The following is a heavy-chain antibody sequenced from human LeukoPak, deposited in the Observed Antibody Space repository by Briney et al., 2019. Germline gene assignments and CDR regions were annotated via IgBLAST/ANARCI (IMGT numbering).Heavy chain of an antibody. J-gene: IGHJ4*02. Sequence: GGSLRLSCAASGFSFSIYLMNWVRQTPGKGLEWVSFISRTSEYIHYADSVRGRFAISRDNAKNSVYLQMNSLRAEDTAVYCCAGGGDFDYWGQGILVTVSA. CDR2: ISRTSEYI. V-gene: IGHV3-21*01. CDR1: GFSFSIYL. D-gene: IGHD3-16*01. CDR3: AGGGDFDY.